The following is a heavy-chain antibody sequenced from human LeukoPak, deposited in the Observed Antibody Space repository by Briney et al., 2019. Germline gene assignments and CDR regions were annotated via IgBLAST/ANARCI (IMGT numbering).Heavy chain of an antibody. CDR3: ARDAGPRRPSAFDY. CDR1: GGTFSSYA. Sequence: SVKVSCKASGGTFSSYAISWVRQAPGQGLEWMGGIIPIFGTANYAQKFQGRVTITADKSTSTAYMELSSLRSEDTAVYYCARDAGPRRPSAFDYWGQGTLVTVSS. J-gene: IGHJ4*02. V-gene: IGHV1-69*06. CDR2: IIPIFGTA. D-gene: IGHD3-3*01.